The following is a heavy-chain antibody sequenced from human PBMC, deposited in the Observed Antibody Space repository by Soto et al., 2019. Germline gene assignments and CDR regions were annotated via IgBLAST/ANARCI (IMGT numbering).Heavy chain of an antibody. V-gene: IGHV4-59*01. CDR2: IYYSGST. D-gene: IGHD2-2*01. CDR3: ARAKQYCSSTNHYYYYGMDV. Sequence: QVQLQESGPGLVKPSETLSLTCTVSGGSISSYYWSWIRQPPGKGLEWIGYIYYSGSTNYNPSLKSRVTISVDTSKNQFSLKLSSVTAADTAVYYCARAKQYCSSTNHYYYYGMDVWGQGTTVTVSS. J-gene: IGHJ6*02. CDR1: GGSISSYY.